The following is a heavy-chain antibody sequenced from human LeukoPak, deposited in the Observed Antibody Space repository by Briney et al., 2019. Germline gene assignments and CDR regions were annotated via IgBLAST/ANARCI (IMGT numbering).Heavy chain of an antibody. V-gene: IGHV4-4*07. D-gene: IGHD3-16*02. CDR1: GGSISSYY. Sequence: SETLSLTCSVSGGSISSYYWSWIRQPAGKGLEWIGRIYSSGTTNYNPSLQSRVTMSVDTSKNQFSLNLTSVTAADTAVYYCARLRADYVWGSYRPNWFDPWGQGTLVTVSS. CDR2: IYSSGTT. CDR3: ARLRADYVWGSYRPNWFDP. J-gene: IGHJ5*02.